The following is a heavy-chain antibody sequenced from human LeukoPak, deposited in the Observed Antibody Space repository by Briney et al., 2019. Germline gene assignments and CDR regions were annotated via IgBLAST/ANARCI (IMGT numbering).Heavy chain of an antibody. Sequence: PGGSLRLSCAASGFTFSSFWMHWVRHAPGKGLVWVSRIKSDGSTNYADSVKGRFTISRDNAKNTVSLQMNSLRVEDTRVYYCARAPSEIGGYYPEYFRHWGQGTLVTVSS. CDR1: GFTFSSFW. D-gene: IGHD3-22*01. V-gene: IGHV3-74*01. J-gene: IGHJ1*01. CDR2: IKSDGST. CDR3: ARAPSEIGGYYPEYFRH.